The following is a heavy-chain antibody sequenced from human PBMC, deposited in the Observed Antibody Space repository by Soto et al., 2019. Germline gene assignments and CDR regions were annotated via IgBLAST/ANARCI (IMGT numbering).Heavy chain of an antibody. Sequence: SETLSLTCTVSGDSISSYYWSWIRQPPGKGLEWIAYIYYTGSTNYNPSLKSRVTISIDTSKNQFSLRLTSVTVADTAVYYCARTPGYSYGYGWFDSWGHGTLVTVS. CDR2: IYYTGST. D-gene: IGHD5-18*01. J-gene: IGHJ5*01. CDR1: GDSISSYY. V-gene: IGHV4-59*08. CDR3: ARTPGYSYGYGWFDS.